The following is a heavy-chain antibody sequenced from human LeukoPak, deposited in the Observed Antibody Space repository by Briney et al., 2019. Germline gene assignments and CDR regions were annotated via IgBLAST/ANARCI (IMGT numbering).Heavy chain of an antibody. V-gene: IGHV1-69*15. CDR1: GDTFSSYA. J-gene: IGHJ3*02. D-gene: IGHD1-26*01. CDR2: IIPIFGTA. CDR3: ARERLFGGSYLIAFVI. Sequence: ASVKVSCKASGDTFSSYAISWVRQAPGQGLEWMGRIIPIFGTANYAQKFQGRVTITADESTSTAYMEMSSLRSEDTAAYYCARERLFGGSYLIAFVIWGEGTMVTVSS.